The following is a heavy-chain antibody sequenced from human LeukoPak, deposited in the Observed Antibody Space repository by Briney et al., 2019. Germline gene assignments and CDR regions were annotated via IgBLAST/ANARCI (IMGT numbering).Heavy chain of an antibody. D-gene: IGHD2-8*02. CDR3: AKVMPPGRVRFYSYFMDV. Sequence: GGSLRLSCAASGFSFSGYGMHWVRQAPGKGLEWVAFIRYDGSNGYYADSVKGRFTISRDKSKNTLSLQMNGLRVEDTAVYYCAKVMPPGRVRFYSYFMDVWGKGTTVTVSS. CDR2: IRYDGSNG. CDR1: GFSFSGYG. V-gene: IGHV3-30*02. J-gene: IGHJ6*03.